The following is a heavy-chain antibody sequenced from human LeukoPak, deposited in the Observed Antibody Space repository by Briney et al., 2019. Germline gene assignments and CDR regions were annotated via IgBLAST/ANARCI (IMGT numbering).Heavy chain of an antibody. CDR1: GFTFSDYY. V-gene: IGHV3-11*04. D-gene: IGHD3-3*01. CDR3: AASKWSGAVDF. Sequence: GGSLRLSCAASGFTFSDYYMSWIRQAPGKGLEWVSYIGSSGRTIYYADSVKGRFTITRDNARKMAHLEMYSLRDEDTAVYYCAASKWSGAVDFWGQGALVTVSS. CDR2: IGSSGRTI. J-gene: IGHJ4*02.